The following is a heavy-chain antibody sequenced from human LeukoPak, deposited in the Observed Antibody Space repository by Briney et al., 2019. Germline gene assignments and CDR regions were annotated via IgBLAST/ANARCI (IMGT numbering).Heavy chain of an antibody. CDR1: GDAMTDSF. CDR2: IVSSGHA. V-gene: IGHV4-59*01. CDR3: ASRSGRNYYGMDV. Sequence: SETLSLTCTVSGDAMTDSFWTWIRQPPGMGLEWIGYIVSSGHAEYNPSLERRVTFSLDMSKKQFSLDLTSVTAADTAIYYCASRSGRNYYGMDVWGQGTTVIVSS. J-gene: IGHJ6*02. D-gene: IGHD3-10*01.